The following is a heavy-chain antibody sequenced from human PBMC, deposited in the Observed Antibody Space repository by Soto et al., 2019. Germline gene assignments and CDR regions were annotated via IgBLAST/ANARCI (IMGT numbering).Heavy chain of an antibody. CDR2: IIPIFGTA. Sequence: QVQLVQSGAEEQKPGSSVKISCKASGGTVSSYAISWVRQAPGQGLEWMGGIIPIFGTANYAQKFQGRVTITADKSTSTAYMELSSLRSEDTAVYYCARYSRLSGYFDYWGQGTLVTVSS. V-gene: IGHV1-69*06. CDR3: ARYSRLSGYFDY. D-gene: IGHD2-15*01. J-gene: IGHJ4*02. CDR1: GGTVSSYA.